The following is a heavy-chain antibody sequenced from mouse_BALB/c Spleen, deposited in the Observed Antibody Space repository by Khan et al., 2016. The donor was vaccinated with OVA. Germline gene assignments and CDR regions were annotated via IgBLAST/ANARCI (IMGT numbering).Heavy chain of an antibody. Sequence: EVQLQESGPGLVKPSQSLSLTCTVTGYSITSDYAWNWIRQFPGNKLEWMGFISYSGNTNYNPSPKSRFSITRDTSKNQFFLQLNSVTTEDTATYYCARIYGGDFDYWGQGTTLTVSS. J-gene: IGHJ2*01. CDR3: ARIYGGDFDY. V-gene: IGHV3-2*02. D-gene: IGHD1-1*01. CDR2: ISYSGNT. CDR1: GYSITSDYA.